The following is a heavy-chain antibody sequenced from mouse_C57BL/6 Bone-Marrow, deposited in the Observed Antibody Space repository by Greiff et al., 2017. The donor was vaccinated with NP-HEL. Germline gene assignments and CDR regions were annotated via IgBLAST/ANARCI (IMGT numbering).Heavy chain of an antibody. J-gene: IGHJ4*01. D-gene: IGHD1-1*01. CDR3: ARNGITTVVAHYYAMDY. CDR1: GFSLTSYG. Sequence: VQLQQSGPGLVQPSQSLSITCTVSGFSLTSYGVHWVRQSPGKGLEWLGVIWSGGSTDYNAAFISRLGISKDNSKSQVFFKMNSLQADDTAIYYCARNGITTVVAHYYAMDYWGQGTSVTVSS. V-gene: IGHV2-2*01. CDR2: IWSGGST.